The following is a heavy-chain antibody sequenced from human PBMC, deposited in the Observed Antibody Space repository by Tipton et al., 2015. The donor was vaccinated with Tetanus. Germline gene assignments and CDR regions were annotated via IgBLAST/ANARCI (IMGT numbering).Heavy chain of an antibody. CDR3: ARDRGYYIYYGMDV. CDR1: GYTFTGYY. D-gene: IGHD3-22*01. CDR2: IDPNSGGT. J-gene: IGHJ6*02. Sequence: QVQLVQSGAEVKKPGASVKVSCKASGYTFTGYYIYWVRQAPGQGLEWMGWIDPNSGGTVYAQKFQGGVTVTRDTSIGTAYMGLRGLRSDDTAVYYCARDRGYYIYYGMDVWGPGTTVSVS. V-gene: IGHV1-2*02.